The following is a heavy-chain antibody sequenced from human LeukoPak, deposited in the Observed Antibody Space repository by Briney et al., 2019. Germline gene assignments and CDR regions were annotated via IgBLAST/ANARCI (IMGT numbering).Heavy chain of an antibody. CDR3: ASYLWLASFDY. Sequence: PSETLSLTCTVSGGSISSYYWSWIRQPPGKGLEWIGYIYYSGSTNYNPSLKSRVTISVDTSKNQFSLKLSSVTAADTAVYYCASYLWLASFDYWGQGTLVTVSS. CDR1: GGSISSYY. D-gene: IGHD6-19*01. CDR2: IYYSGST. J-gene: IGHJ4*02. V-gene: IGHV4-59*08.